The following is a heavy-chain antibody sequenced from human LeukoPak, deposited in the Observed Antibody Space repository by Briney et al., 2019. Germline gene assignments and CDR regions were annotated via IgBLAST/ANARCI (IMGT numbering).Heavy chain of an antibody. Sequence: PGGSLRLSCAASGFTFSRFWMYWVRQVPGKGLVWVSRINPDGRSTNYAESVRGRFTMSRDNAKNTLYLQMNSLRSDDTAIYYCTRILANTYGGGDCWGQGTLVTVSS. J-gene: IGHJ4*02. V-gene: IGHV3-74*01. CDR2: INPDGRST. CDR1: GFTFSRFW. CDR3: TRILANTYGGGDC. D-gene: IGHD4-23*01.